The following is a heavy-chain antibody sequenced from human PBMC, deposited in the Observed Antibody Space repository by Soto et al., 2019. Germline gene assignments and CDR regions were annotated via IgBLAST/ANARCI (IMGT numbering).Heavy chain of an antibody. D-gene: IGHD2-21*02. J-gene: IGHJ4*02. CDR2: IYWNDDK. CDR3: AHAPLDCGGDCDWRYFDY. V-gene: IGHV2-5*01. CDR1: GFSLSTSGVG. Sequence: GPTLVNPTQTLTLTCTFSGFSLSTSGVGVGWIRQPPGKALEWLALIYWNDDKRYSPSLKSRLTITKDTSKNQVVLTMTNMDPVDTATYCCAHAPLDCGGDCDWRYFDYWGQGTLVTVSS.